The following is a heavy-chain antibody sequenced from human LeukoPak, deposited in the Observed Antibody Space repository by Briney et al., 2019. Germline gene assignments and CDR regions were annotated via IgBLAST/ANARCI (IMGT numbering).Heavy chain of an antibody. CDR1: GFTFSSCS. CDR2: ISSSSSYI. D-gene: IGHD4-17*01. CDR3: ARRKRSEYNWFDP. V-gene: IGHV3-21*01. Sequence: GGSLRLSCAASGFTFSSCSMNWVRQAPGKGLEWVSSISSSSSYIYYADSVKGRFTISRDNAKNSLYLQMNSLRAEDTAVYYCARRKRSEYNWFDPWGQGTLVTVSS. J-gene: IGHJ5*02.